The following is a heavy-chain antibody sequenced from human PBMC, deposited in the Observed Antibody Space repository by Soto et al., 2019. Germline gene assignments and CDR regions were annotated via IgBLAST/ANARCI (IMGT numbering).Heavy chain of an antibody. J-gene: IGHJ4*02. CDR2: IYYSGST. V-gene: IGHV4-59*08. CDR3: ARLHDSTIDY. CDR1: DSSISSYY. Sequence: SETLSLTCTVSDSSISSYYWSWIRQPPGKGLEWIGYIYYSGSTNYNPSLKSRVTISVDTSKNQFSLKLSSVTAADTAVYYCARLHDSTIDYWGQGTLVTVS. D-gene: IGHD3-22*01.